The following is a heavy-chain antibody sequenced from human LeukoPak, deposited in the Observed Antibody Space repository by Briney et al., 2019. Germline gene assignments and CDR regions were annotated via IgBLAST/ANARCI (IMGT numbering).Heavy chain of an antibody. D-gene: IGHD3-10*01. CDR1: GGSISSYY. CDR3: ASSDLEWGFGEFPFDY. Sequence: SETRSLTCTVSGGSISSYYWSWIRQPAGKGLEWIGRIYTSGSTNYNPSLKSRVTMSVDTSKNQFSLKLSSVTAADTAVYYCASSDLEWGFGEFPFDYWGQGTLVTVSS. CDR2: IYTSGST. V-gene: IGHV4-4*07. J-gene: IGHJ4*02.